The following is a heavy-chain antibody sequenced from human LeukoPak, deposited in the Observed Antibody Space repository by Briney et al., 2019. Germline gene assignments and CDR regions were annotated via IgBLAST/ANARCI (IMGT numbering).Heavy chain of an antibody. J-gene: IGHJ4*02. CDR3: AGDSSGYQATFDN. CDR2: IYTSGST. Sequence: PSQTLSLTCTVSGGSISSGSYYWSWIRQPAGQGLEWIGRIYTSGSTNYNPSLKSRVTISVDTSKNQFSLKLSSVTAADTDVSYCAGDSSGYQATFDNWGQGTMVTVSS. D-gene: IGHD3-22*01. V-gene: IGHV4-61*02. CDR1: GGSISSGSYY.